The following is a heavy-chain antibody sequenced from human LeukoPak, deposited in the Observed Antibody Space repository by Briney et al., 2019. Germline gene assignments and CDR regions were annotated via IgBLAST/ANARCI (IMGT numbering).Heavy chain of an antibody. Sequence: GGSLRLSCAASGFILSGYSLNWVRQAPGKGLEWISYISSSTVIIYYADSVKGRFTISRDNAKNSLYLQMNSLRAEDTAVYYCARLPLWTTDAFDIWGQGTMVTVSS. CDR1: GFILSGYS. J-gene: IGHJ3*02. CDR2: ISSSTVII. D-gene: IGHD3-10*01. V-gene: IGHV3-48*01. CDR3: ARLPLWTTDAFDI.